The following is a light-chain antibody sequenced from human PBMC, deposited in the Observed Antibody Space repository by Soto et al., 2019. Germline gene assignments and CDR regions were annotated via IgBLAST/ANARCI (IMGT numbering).Light chain of an antibody. CDR2: SAS. J-gene: IGKJ1*01. V-gene: IGKV3-20*01. CDR3: HQYGSSPT. Sequence: TQSPSLLSASTGDRVTISCRMSQGISSYLAWYQQKPCQAPELRIYSASSRATGIPDRLSASGSGTDFTLTISRLEPEDFAVYDCHQYGSSPTFAQGTKVDIK. CDR1: QGISSY.